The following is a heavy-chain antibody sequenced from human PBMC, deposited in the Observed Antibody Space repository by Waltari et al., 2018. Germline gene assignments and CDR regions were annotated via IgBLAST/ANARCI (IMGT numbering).Heavy chain of an antibody. Sequence: EVQLVQSGAEVKKPGESLKISCKGTGYSFTTYWIAWVRQMPGKGLEWMGMINSGDSDTRDSPSFQGQVTISADKSISTAYLQWSSLKASDTAMYYCARHRGQLWPFDHWGQGALVTVSS. V-gene: IGHV5-51*01. CDR1: GYSFTTYW. CDR2: INSGDSDT. J-gene: IGHJ4*02. CDR3: ARHRGQLWPFDH. D-gene: IGHD6-13*01.